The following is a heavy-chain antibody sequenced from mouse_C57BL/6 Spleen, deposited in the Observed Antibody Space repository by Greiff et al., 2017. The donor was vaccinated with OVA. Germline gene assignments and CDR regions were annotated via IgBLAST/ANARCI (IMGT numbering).Heavy chain of an antibody. CDR3: ERRHYGFDY. CDR2: IDPSDSYT. J-gene: IGHJ2*01. CDR1: GYTFTSYW. V-gene: IGHV1-50*01. D-gene: IGHD1-1*01. Sequence: VQLQQSGAELVKPGASVKLSCKASGYTFTSYWMQWVKQRPGQGLEWIGEIDPSDSYTNYNQKFKGKATLTVDTSSSTAYMQLSSLTSEDSAVYYCERRHYGFDYWGQGTTLTVSS.